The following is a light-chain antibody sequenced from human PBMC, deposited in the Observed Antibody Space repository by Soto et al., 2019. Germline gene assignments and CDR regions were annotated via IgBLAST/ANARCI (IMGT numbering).Light chain of an antibody. J-gene: IGKJ5*01. CDR2: DTS. Sequence: LTQSPAILSLSPGERATLSCTASQSVDTYIAWYQQRPGQPPRLLIHDTSHRASGVPARFRGSGSGTDFTLTITSLEPEDFAVYSCQQRRNWVSFGPGTRLEIK. CDR3: QQRRNWVS. V-gene: IGKV3-11*01. CDR1: QSVDTY.